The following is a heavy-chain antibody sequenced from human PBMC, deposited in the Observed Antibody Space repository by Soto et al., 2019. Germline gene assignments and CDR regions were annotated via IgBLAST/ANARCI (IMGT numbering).Heavy chain of an antibody. J-gene: IGHJ3*02. Sequence: ASVKVSCKASGYTFTSYGISWVRQAPGQGLEWMGWISAYNGNTNYAQKLQGRVTMTTDTSTSTAYMELRSLRSDDTAVYYCARQYYYDSSGYYYGYAFDIWGQGTMVTV. CDR1: GYTFTSYG. V-gene: IGHV1-18*04. CDR3: ARQYYYDSSGYYYGYAFDI. CDR2: ISAYNGNT. D-gene: IGHD3-22*01.